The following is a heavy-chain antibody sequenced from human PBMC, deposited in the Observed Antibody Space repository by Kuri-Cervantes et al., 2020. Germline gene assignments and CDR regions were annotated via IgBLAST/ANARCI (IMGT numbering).Heavy chain of an antibody. Sequence: GGSLRLSCAASGFTFSSYTMSWVRQAPGEGLEWVSGISWNSGSIGYADSVKGRFTVSRDNAKNSLSLQMNSLRTEDTAFYYCAKGYSYGSCWYFDLWGRGTLVTVSS. D-gene: IGHD5-18*01. J-gene: IGHJ2*01. CDR2: ISWNSGSI. V-gene: IGHV3-9*01. CDR3: AKGYSYGSCWYFDL. CDR1: GFTFSSYT.